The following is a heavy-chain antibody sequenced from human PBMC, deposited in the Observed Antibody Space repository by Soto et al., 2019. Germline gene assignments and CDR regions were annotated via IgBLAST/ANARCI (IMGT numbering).Heavy chain of an antibody. CDR2: INPNSGGT. J-gene: IGHJ5*02. D-gene: IGHD3-10*01. V-gene: IGHV1-2*04. CDR3: ARDRNYYGSGSYRPRGNWFDP. Sequence: ASVKVSCKASGDTFTGYYMHWVRQAPGQGLEWMGWINPNSGGTNYAQKFQGWVTMTRDTSISTAYMELSRLRSDDTAVYYCARDRNYYGSGSYRPRGNWFDPWGQGTLVTVSS. CDR1: GDTFTGYY.